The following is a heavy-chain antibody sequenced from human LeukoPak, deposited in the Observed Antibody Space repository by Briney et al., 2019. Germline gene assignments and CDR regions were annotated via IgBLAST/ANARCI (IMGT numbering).Heavy chain of an antibody. D-gene: IGHD5-18*01. Sequence: GGSLRLSCAASGFTVSSSYMSWVRQAPGKGLEWVSVIYSGGSTYYADSVKGRFTTSRHNSKNTLYLQMNSLRAEDTAVYYCARVAAMAYDYWGQGTLVTVSS. CDR1: GFTVSSSY. J-gene: IGHJ4*02. V-gene: IGHV3-53*04. CDR2: IYSGGST. CDR3: ARVAAMAYDY.